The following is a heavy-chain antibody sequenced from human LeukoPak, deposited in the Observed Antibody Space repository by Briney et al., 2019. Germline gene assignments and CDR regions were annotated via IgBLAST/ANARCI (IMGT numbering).Heavy chain of an antibody. D-gene: IGHD3-10*01. Sequence: GSLRLSCAASGFTFSSYSMNWVRQAPGKGLEWVSSISSSSSYIYYADSVKGRFTISRDNAKNSLYLQMNSLRAEDTAVYYCARVGGSGSYYLYYYYMDVWGKGTTVTVSS. CDR1: GFTFSSYS. CDR3: ARVGGSGSYYLYYYYMDV. J-gene: IGHJ6*03. CDR2: ISSSSSYI. V-gene: IGHV3-21*01.